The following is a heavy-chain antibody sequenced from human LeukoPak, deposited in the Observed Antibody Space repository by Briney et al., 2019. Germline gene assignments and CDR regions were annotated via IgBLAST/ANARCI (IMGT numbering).Heavy chain of an antibody. CDR3: ARDEIVGATQLDY. V-gene: IGHV4-38-2*02. CDR1: GGSISSYY. J-gene: IGHJ4*02. CDR2: IYHSGST. D-gene: IGHD1-26*01. Sequence: TASETLSLTCTVSGGSISSYYWSWIRQPPGKGLEWIGSIYHSGSTYYNPSLKSRVTISVDTSKNQFSLKLSSVTAADTAVYYCARDEIVGATQLDYWGQGTLVTVSS.